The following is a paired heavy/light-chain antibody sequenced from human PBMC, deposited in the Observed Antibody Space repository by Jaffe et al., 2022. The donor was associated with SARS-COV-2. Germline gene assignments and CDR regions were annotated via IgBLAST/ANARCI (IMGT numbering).Light chain of an antibody. V-gene: IGLV2-14*03. J-gene: IGLJ3*02. Sequence: QSALTQPASVSGSPGQSITIFCTGTSSDVGAYTLVSWYQRHPGKAPKLIIWDVTVRPSGVSNRFSGSKSANTASLTISGLQAEDEAEYYCSSYTTSSTWVFGGGTKLTVL. CDR3: SSYTTSSTWV. CDR2: DVT. CDR1: SSDVGAYTL.
Heavy chain of an antibody. CDR3: VKDRGLDYGMDA. V-gene: IGHV3-30*18. Sequence: QVQLVESGGGVVQPGRSLRLSCAASGFTFRNYGIHWVRQAPGKGLEWVAFISLDGTNKNYADSVKGRFTISRDNSKNTLYLQMNGLRLEDTAVYYCVKDRGLDYGMDAWGQGTTVTASS. CDR2: ISLDGTNK. D-gene: IGHD3-10*01. J-gene: IGHJ6*02. CDR1: GFTFRNYG.